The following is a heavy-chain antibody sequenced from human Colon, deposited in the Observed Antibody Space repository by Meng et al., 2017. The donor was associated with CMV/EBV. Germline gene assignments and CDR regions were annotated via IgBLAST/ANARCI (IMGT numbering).Heavy chain of an antibody. CDR1: GYTFGCNY. CDR3: ESGRTVDKYFHH. Sequence: QVRLVQSGAEVKKPGASVKVSCKASGYTFGCNYIHRVRQAPGKELVYMGWFKSETVSMKFGVKCEARVYMARERFATPQNLGPPRLLACDSLVPLGESGRTVDKYFHHWGQGTLVTVSS. V-gene: IGHV1-2*02. CDR2: FKSETVSM. J-gene: IGHJ1*01. D-gene: IGHD5-12*01.